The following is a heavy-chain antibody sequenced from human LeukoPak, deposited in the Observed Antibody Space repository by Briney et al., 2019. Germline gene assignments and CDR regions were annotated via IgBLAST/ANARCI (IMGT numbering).Heavy chain of an antibody. V-gene: IGHV1-69*04. CDR3: AREIGGGPYYFDY. CDR2: IVPILGFT. D-gene: IGHD2/OR15-2a*01. Sequence: GASVKVSCKASGGTFSNDAITWVRQAPGQGLEWMGRIVPILGFTNYPQRFEGKVTLTADKSTATAYMEQSSLTSEDTAVYYCAREIGGGPYYFDYWGQGTLVTVSS. J-gene: IGHJ4*02. CDR1: GGTFSNDA.